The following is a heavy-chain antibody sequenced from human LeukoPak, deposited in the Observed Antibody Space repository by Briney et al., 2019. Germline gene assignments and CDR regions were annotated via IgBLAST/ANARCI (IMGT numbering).Heavy chain of an antibody. D-gene: IGHD3-10*01. CDR2: IIPIFGTA. CDR1: GGTFTSYA. V-gene: IGHV1-69*06. Sequence: SVKVSCKASGGTFTSYAISWVRQAPGQGLEWMGGIIPIFGTANYAQKFQGRVTITADKSTSTAYMELSSLRSEDTAVYYCSSGTYYNPYFYMDVWGKGTTVTISS. J-gene: IGHJ6*03. CDR3: SSGTYYNPYFYMDV.